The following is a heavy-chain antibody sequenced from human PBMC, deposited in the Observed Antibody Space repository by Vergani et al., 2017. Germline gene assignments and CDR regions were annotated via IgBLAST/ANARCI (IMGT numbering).Heavy chain of an antibody. J-gene: IGHJ4*02. CDR3: ARDPNDPGSYYFSPFDY. Sequence: QMQLVQSGPEVKKPGTSVKASCKASGFTFTSSAVQWVRQARGQRLGWIGWIVVGSGNTNYAKKFQERVTITRDMSTSTDYMGLSSLRSEDTAVYYWARDPNDPGSYYFSPFDYWGQGTLVTVSS. CDR1: GFTFTSSA. D-gene: IGHD1-26*01. V-gene: IGHV1-58*01. CDR2: IVVGSGNT.